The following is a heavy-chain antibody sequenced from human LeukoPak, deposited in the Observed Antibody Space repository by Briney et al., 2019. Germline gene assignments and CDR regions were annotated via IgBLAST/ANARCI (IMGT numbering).Heavy chain of an antibody. CDR1: GGSFSGYY. D-gene: IGHD3-3*01. V-gene: IGHV4-34*01. Sequence: SETLSLTCGVSGGSFSGYYWTLIRQPPGKGLEWIGEINHRGSTNYNPSLGSRVTISVDTSKNQFSLKLSSMSAADTAAYYCARGRVYDFWSGYYTPYYCDYWGQGTLVTVSS. CDR3: ARGRVYDFWSGYYTPYYCDY. CDR2: INHRGST. J-gene: IGHJ4*02.